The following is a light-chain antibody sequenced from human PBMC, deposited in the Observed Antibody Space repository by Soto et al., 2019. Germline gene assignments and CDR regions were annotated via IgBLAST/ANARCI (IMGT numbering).Light chain of an antibody. Sequence: DIQMTQSPSTLSASVGDRVTITCRASQRISSWLAWYQQKPGKPPKLLIYEESTLHSGVPSRFSGRKSGTQFTLTIDSLQPEDFATYYCQQVKTYPRTFGGGTKVDI. CDR1: QRISSW. J-gene: IGKJ4*01. V-gene: IGKV1-5*03. CDR3: QQVKTYPRT. CDR2: EES.